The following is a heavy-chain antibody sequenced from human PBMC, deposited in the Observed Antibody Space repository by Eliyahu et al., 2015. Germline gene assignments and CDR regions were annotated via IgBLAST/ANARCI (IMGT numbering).Heavy chain of an antibody. J-gene: IGHJ4*02. CDR1: GGTFSTYS. CDR2: IIPIFGTA. V-gene: IGHV1-69*06. Sequence: QVQLVQSGAEVKKPGSSVKVSCKTSGGTFSTYSISWVRQAPGQGLEWMGGIIPIFGTAKYAQKFQGRVTITADISTRIAFLELSSLRSEDAAVYYCARGGADHQSQSRPFDYWGQGTLVTVAS. D-gene: IGHD2-2*01. CDR3: ARGGADHQSQSRPFDY.